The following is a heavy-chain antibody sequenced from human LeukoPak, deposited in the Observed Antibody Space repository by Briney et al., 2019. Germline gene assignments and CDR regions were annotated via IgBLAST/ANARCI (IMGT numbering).Heavy chain of an antibody. CDR1: GYSFTSYW. J-gene: IGHJ5*02. Sequence: GESLRISCKGSGYSFTSYWISWVRQMPGKGLEWMGIIYPGDSDTRYSPSFQGQVTISADKSISTAYLQWSSLKASDTAMYYCARRCYGSGSYYNWFDPWGQGTLVTASS. V-gene: IGHV5-51*01. D-gene: IGHD3-10*01. CDR3: ARRCYGSGSYYNWFDP. CDR2: IYPGDSDT.